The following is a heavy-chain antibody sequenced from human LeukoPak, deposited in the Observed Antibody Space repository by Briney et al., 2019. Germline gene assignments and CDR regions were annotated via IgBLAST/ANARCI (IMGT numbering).Heavy chain of an antibody. CDR1: GFTFSSYS. V-gene: IGHV3-23*01. J-gene: IGHJ4*02. Sequence: GGSLRLSCAASGFTFSSYSMNWVRQAPGKGLEWVSAISGSGGSTYYADSVKGRFTISRDNSKDTLYLQMNSLRAEDTAVYYCAKSSGLLWFGEFFDYWGQGTLVTVSS. CDR3: AKSSGLLWFGEFFDY. D-gene: IGHD3-10*01. CDR2: ISGSGGST.